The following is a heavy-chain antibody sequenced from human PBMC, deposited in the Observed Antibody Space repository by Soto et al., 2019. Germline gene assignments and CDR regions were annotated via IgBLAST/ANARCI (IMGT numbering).Heavy chain of an antibody. CDR2: ISGSGGST. V-gene: IGHV3-23*01. CDR3: AKYIYSGSYLEAFDI. CDR1: GFTSSNYA. Sequence: GSLRLSCAASGFTSSNYAMSWVRQAPGKGLEWVSAISGSGGSTYYADSVKGRFTISRDNSKNTLYLQMYSLRAEDTAVYYCAKYIYSGSYLEAFDIWGQGTMVTVSS. J-gene: IGHJ3*02. D-gene: IGHD1-26*01.